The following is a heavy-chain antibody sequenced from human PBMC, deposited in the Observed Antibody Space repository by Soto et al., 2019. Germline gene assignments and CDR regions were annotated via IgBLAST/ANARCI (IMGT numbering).Heavy chain of an antibody. CDR2: MSHSGGT. J-gene: IGHJ3*02. D-gene: IGHD1-1*01. CDR1: GGFVSSGSYY. CDR3: ARVERGTATTVVDAFDI. V-gene: IGHV4-34*01. Sequence: QVQLQQWGAGLLKPSETLSLTCAVYGGFVSSGSYYWSWIRQSPGKGLEWIGEMSHSGGTHFNPSLKRRVTTSVDTSKNQFSLKMSSVTAADTALYYCARVERGTATTVVDAFDIWGPGTMVTVSS.